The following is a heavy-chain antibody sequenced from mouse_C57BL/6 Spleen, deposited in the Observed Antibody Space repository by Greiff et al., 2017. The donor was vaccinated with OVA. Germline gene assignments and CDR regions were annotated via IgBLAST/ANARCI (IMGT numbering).Heavy chain of an antibody. CDR2: WNNDNY. J-gene: IGHJ3*01. V-gene: IGHV8-2*01. CDR1: ISLSTSGMGL. D-gene: IGHD1-1*01. CDR3: WRELPSYYYGSKGPAWFAY. Sequence: QVTLKVSGPGILQPSQTLSLACTFSGISLSTSGMGLSWLRKPSGKALEWLASIWNNDNYYNPSLKSRLTISKETSNYQVFLKLTRVDTADSATYYGAWRELPSYYYGSKGPAWFAYWGQGTLVTVSA.